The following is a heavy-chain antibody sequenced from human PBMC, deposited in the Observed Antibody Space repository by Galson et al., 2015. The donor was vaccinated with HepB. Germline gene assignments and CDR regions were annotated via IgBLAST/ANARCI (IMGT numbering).Heavy chain of an antibody. D-gene: IGHD3-22*01. J-gene: IGHJ4*02. CDR3: ARLTPPRFAGYYYDSSHFDY. CDR1: GYSFTSYW. Sequence: QSGAEVKKPGESLKISCKGSGYSFTSYWIGWVRQMPGKGLEWMGIIYPGDSDTRYSPSFQGQVTISADKSIGTAYLQWSSLKASDTAMYYCARLTPPRFAGYYYDSSHFDYWGQGTLVTVSS. V-gene: IGHV5-51*01. CDR2: IYPGDSDT.